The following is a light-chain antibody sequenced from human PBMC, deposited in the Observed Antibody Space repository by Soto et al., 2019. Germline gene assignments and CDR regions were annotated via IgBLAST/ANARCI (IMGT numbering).Light chain of an antibody. Sequence: EIAMTQSPLSSSSTPGEAPSRSCSSTQSFLESPNGNPFVDWFLLNPGMPPQLLIYPLSYRAPGVPDRFSGSGSATDFTLTISSVETEDVGVYYCMQCLEFPSTFGQGTKLEIK. J-gene: IGKJ2*01. V-gene: IGKV2-40*01. CDR3: MQCLEFPST. CDR1: QSFLESPNGNPF. CDR2: PLS.